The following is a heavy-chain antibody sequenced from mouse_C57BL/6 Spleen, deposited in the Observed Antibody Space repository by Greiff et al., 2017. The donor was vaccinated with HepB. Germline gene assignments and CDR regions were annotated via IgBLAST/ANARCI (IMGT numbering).Heavy chain of an antibody. CDR3: TTSSYYYGSSYEDFDY. CDR1: GYTFTSYW. D-gene: IGHD1-1*01. J-gene: IGHJ2*01. V-gene: IGHV1-5*01. Sequence: EVQLQQSGTVLARPGASVKMSCKTSGYTFTSYWMHWVKQRPGQGLEWIGAIYPGNSDTSYNQKFKGKAKLTAVTSASTAYMELSSLTNEDSAVYYCTTSSYYYGSSYEDFDYWGQGTTLTVSS. CDR2: IYPGNSDT.